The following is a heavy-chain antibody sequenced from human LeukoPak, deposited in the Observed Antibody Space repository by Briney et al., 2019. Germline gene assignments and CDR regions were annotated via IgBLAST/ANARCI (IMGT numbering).Heavy chain of an antibody. CDR2: ISSGSSYT. J-gene: IGHJ4*02. V-gene: IGHV3-11*05. CDR3: ARGRSYGSGSYRWDY. Sequence: GGSLRLSCAASGFTFSDYYMSWIRQAPGKGLEWVSYISSGSSYTNYADSVKGRFTISRDNAKNSLYLQMNSLRAEDTAVYYCARGRSYGSGSYRWDYWGQGTLVTVST. CDR1: GFTFSDYY. D-gene: IGHD3-10*01.